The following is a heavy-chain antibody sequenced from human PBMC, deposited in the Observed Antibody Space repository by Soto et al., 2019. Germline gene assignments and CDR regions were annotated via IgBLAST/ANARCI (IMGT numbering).Heavy chain of an antibody. V-gene: IGHV3-30*03. D-gene: IGHD2-8*02. CDR2: ISRDGGTK. J-gene: IGHJ4*02. CDR1: GFTVSTYG. CDR3: TGEVASGY. Sequence: QVQLVESGGGVVQPGRSLRLSCAVSGFTVSTYGMHWVRQAPGKGLEWVAVISRDGGTKYYADSVKGRFTISRDNSRDALFRERKSLRGGDMAVYYCTGEVASGYWGQGTLVTVSS.